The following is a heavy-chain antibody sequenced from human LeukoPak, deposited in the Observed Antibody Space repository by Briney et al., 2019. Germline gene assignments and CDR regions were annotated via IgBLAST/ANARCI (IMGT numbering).Heavy chain of an antibody. V-gene: IGHV4-34*01. Sequence: SETLSLTCAVYGGSFSGYYWSWIRQPPGKGLEWIGEINHSGSTNYNPSLKSRVTISVDTSKNQFSLRLSSVTAADTAVYYCARVLSGFDYWGQGTLVTVSS. CDR3: ARVLSGFDY. CDR2: INHSGST. CDR1: GGSFSGYY. J-gene: IGHJ4*02.